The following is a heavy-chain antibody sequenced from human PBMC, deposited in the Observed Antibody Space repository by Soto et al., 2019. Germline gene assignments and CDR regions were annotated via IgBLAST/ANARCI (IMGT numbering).Heavy chain of an antibody. CDR1: GGSISSYY. Sequence: NPSETLSLTCTVSGGSISSYYWSWIRQPPGKGLEWIGYIYYSGSTNYNPSLKSRVTISVDTSKNQFSLKLSSVTAADTAVYYCARFVIAARCFDYWGQGTLVTVSS. V-gene: IGHV4-59*01. J-gene: IGHJ4*02. D-gene: IGHD6-6*01. CDR2: IYYSGST. CDR3: ARFVIAARCFDY.